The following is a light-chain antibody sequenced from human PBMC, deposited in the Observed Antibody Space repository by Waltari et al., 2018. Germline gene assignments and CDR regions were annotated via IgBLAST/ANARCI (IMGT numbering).Light chain of an antibody. J-gene: IGKJ5*01. Sequence: DIVMTQHPDSLAVSLGERTTINCNSSQSVLHSSNNKYYLAWYQQKPGQPPKLLIYDASNRATGIPARFSGSGSGTDFTLTISSLEPEDFAVYYCQQRSNWITFGQGTRLEIK. CDR3: QQRSNWIT. CDR2: DAS. V-gene: IGKV4-1*01. CDR1: QSVLHSSNNKYY.